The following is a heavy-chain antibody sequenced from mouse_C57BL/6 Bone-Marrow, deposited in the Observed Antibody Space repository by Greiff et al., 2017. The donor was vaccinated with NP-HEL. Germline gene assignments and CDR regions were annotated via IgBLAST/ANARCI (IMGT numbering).Heavy chain of an antibody. Sequence: EVQRVESGGGLVQPGGSLKLSCAASGFTFSDYYMYWVRQTPEKRLEWVAYISNGGGSTYYPDTVKGRFTISRDNAKNTLYLQMSRLKSEDTAMYYCARGKGLRRKYWYFDVWGTGTTVTVSS. CDR3: ARGKGLRRKYWYFDV. CDR2: ISNGGGST. CDR1: GFTFSDYY. D-gene: IGHD2-2*01. J-gene: IGHJ1*03. V-gene: IGHV5-12*01.